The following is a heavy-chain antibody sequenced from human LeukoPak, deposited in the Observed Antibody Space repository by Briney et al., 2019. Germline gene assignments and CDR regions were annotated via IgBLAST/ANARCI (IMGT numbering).Heavy chain of an antibody. Sequence: GGSLRLSCSGSGFSFSSYAMHWVRQAPGKGLQYVSVISDKGVSTSYADSVKGRFTLVRDNAKNSVYLQMNSLRAEDTAVYYCARVSQPQQPLDYWGQGTLVTVSS. J-gene: IGHJ4*02. CDR1: GFSFSSYA. CDR3: ARVSQPQQPLDY. CDR2: ISDKGVST. V-gene: IGHV3-64*04. D-gene: IGHD6-13*01.